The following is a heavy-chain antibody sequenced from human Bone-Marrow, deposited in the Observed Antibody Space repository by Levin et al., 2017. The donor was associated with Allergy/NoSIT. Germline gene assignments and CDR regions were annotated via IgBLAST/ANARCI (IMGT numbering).Heavy chain of an antibody. CDR3: ARGNRDGYIPFEH. CDR2: LTPDTGNT. V-gene: IGHV1-8*02. Sequence: ASVKVSCKASGYTFSNYDINWVRQATGQGLEWMGWLTPDTGNTGYAQKFQGRVTMTRSTSIGTAYMELSSLRSEDTAVYYCARGNRDGYIPFEHWGQGTLVTVSS. CDR1: GYTFSNYD. J-gene: IGHJ4*02. D-gene: IGHD5-24*01.